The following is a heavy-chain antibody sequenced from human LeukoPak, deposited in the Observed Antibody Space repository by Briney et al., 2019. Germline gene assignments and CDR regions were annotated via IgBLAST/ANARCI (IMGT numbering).Heavy chain of an antibody. D-gene: IGHD6-19*01. CDR1: GGSISSYY. V-gene: IGHV4-59*01. Sequence: SETLSLTCTVSGGSISSYYWSWIRQPPGKGLEWIGYIYYSGSTNYNPSLKSRVTISVDTSKNQFSLKLSSVTAADTAVYYCARDLTVSSGWYPDAFDIWGQGTMVTVSS. CDR2: IYYSGST. CDR3: ARDLTVSSGWYPDAFDI. J-gene: IGHJ3*02.